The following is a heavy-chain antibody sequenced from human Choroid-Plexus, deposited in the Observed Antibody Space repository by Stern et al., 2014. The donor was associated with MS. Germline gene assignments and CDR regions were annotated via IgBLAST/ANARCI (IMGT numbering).Heavy chain of an antibody. CDR1: GFTFGSCA. Sequence: QVQLVQSGGGVVQPGRPLRLSCVASGFTFGSCAMHWVRQAPGKGLEWVAGVSYDGSNKYYADSVKGRFTISRENFQNTLYMQMSSLRPEDTAVYYCAKDRQYLTYFFDHWGQGSLVTVSS. J-gene: IGHJ5*02. D-gene: IGHD2/OR15-2a*01. CDR2: VSYDGSNK. V-gene: IGHV3-30*18. CDR3: AKDRQYLTYFFDH.